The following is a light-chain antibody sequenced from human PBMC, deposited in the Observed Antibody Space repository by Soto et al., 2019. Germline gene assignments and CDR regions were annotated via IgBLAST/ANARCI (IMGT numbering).Light chain of an antibody. Sequence: QSVLTQPPSASGTPGQRVTISCSGSSSNIGSNTVNWYQQLPGTAPKLLIYSNNHRPSGVPDRFSGSKSGTSASLAISGLQSEDEADYYCQSYDSSLSGVVFGGGTQLTVL. J-gene: IGLJ2*01. CDR2: SNN. CDR1: SSNIGSNT. V-gene: IGLV1-44*01. CDR3: QSYDSSLSGVV.